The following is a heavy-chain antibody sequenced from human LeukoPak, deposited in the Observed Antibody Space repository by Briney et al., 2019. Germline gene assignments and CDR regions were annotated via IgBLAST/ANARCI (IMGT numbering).Heavy chain of an antibody. Sequence: GASVKVSCKASGYTFTGYYMHWVRQAPGRGLEWMGIINPSGGSTSYAQKFQGRVTMTRDTSTSTVYMELSSLRSEDTAVYYCARAYYYDSSGYYYPDFDYWGQGTLVTVSS. CDR3: ARAYYYDSSGYYYPDFDY. D-gene: IGHD3-22*01. V-gene: IGHV1-46*01. J-gene: IGHJ4*02. CDR1: GYTFTGYY. CDR2: INPSGGST.